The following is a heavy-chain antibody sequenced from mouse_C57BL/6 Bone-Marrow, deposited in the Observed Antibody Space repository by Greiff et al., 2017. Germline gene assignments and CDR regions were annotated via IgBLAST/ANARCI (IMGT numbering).Heavy chain of an antibody. CDR2: INPNNGGT. Sequence: EVQLQQSGPELVKPGASVKISCKASGYTFTDYYMNWVKQSHGKSLEWIGDINPNNGGTSYNQKFKGKATLTVAKSSSTAYMELRSLTSEYSAVYYCASDGYYPPWFAYWGQGTLVTVSA. V-gene: IGHV1-26*01. CDR1: GYTFTDYY. J-gene: IGHJ3*01. CDR3: ASDGYYPPWFAY. D-gene: IGHD2-3*01.